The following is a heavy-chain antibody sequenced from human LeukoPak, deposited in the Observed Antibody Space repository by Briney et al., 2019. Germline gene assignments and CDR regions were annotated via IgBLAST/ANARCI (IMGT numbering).Heavy chain of an antibody. D-gene: IGHD3-16*02. CDR2: IIPIFGTA. Sequence: ASVKVSCKASGGTFSSYAISWVRQAPGQGLEWMGGIIPIFGTANYAQKFQGRVTITADESTSTAYMELSSLRSDDTAVYYCARDQALNIIVGVIVGAFDIWGQGTVVTVSS. CDR1: GGTFSSYA. J-gene: IGHJ3*02. CDR3: ARDQALNIIVGVIVGAFDI. V-gene: IGHV1-69*01.